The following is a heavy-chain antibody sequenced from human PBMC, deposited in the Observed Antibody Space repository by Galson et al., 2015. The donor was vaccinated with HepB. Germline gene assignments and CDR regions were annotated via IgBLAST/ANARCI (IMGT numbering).Heavy chain of an antibody. V-gene: IGHV5-51*03. Sequence: QSGAEVKNAGESLKISCKASGYRFSIYWIAWVRQMSGKGLEWMGIIYPGDSDTRYSPSFQGQVTITADESITTAYLQWTSLKASDSAMYFCARRFEWEATGRGDVFDIWGQGTMVTVSS. CDR3: ARRFEWEATGRGDVFDI. CDR1: GYRFSIYW. J-gene: IGHJ3*02. CDR2: IYPGDSDT. D-gene: IGHD1-26*01.